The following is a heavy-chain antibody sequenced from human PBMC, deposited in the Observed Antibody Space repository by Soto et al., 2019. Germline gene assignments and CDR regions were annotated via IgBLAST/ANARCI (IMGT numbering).Heavy chain of an antibody. CDR1: GDTFSSYS. CDR2: IVPIFGTT. V-gene: IGHV1-69*13. J-gene: IGHJ6*02. CDR3: AANSLGGGSQGDV. D-gene: IGHD3-10*01. Sequence: SVKVSCKASGDTFSSYSISWVRQAPGQGLEWMGGIVPIFGTTVYAPRLQGRVTITADGPTSTSYMKLSGLTFEDTAVYYCAANSLGGGSQGDVWGQGTTVTVSS.